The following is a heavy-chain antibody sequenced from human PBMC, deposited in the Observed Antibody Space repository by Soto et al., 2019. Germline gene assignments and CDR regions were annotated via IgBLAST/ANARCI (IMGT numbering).Heavy chain of an antibody. D-gene: IGHD3-10*01. CDR3: ARAGTGSYHLLSHYYGMDV. V-gene: IGHV1-69*13. CDR1: GGTFSSYA. J-gene: IGHJ6*02. Sequence: ASVKVSCKASGGTFSSYAISWVRQAPGQGLEWMGGIIPIFGTANYAQKFQGRVTITADESTSTAYVELSSLRSVDTAVYYCARAGTGSYHLLSHYYGMDVWGQGTTVTVSS. CDR2: IIPIFGTA.